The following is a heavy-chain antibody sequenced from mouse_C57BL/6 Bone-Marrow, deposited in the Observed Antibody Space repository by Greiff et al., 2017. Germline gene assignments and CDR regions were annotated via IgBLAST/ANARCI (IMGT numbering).Heavy chain of an antibody. CDR1: GFTFSSYA. J-gene: IGHJ3*01. Sequence: DVQLVESGGGLVKPGGSLKLSCAASGFTFSSYAMSWVRQTPEKRLEWVATISDGGSYTYYPDNLKGRFTISRDNAKNNLYLQMSHLKSEDTAVYYCARGGYYYGSTRFAYWGQGTLVTVSA. CDR2: ISDGGSYT. D-gene: IGHD1-1*01. CDR3: ARGGYYYGSTRFAY. V-gene: IGHV5-4*01.